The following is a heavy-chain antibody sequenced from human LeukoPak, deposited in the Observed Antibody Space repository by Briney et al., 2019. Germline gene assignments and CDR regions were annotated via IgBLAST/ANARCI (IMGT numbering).Heavy chain of an antibody. J-gene: IGHJ4*02. CDR1: GGSFSGYY. V-gene: IGHV4-59*01. Sequence: SETLSLTCAVYGGSFSGYYWSWIRQPPGKGLEWIGYIYYSGTTSYNPSLKTRVTISVDTSKNQFSLKLSSVTAADTAVYYCARVLRPMASQYYFDYWGQGTLVTVSS. D-gene: IGHD3-10*01. CDR3: ARVLRPMASQYYFDY. CDR2: IYYSGTT.